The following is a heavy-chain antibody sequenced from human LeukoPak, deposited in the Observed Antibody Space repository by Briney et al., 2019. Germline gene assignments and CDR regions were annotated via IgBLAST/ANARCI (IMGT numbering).Heavy chain of an antibody. CDR3: ARGAWATRLGS. V-gene: IGHV4-34*01. CDR1: GESLNSYY. J-gene: IGHJ4*02. Sequence: ETLSFTCAVYGESLNSYYWSWIRQPPGKGLEWIGEIYESGSTEYNPSLKSRVTISMVPSKQQFSLSLTSVTAADTAVYYCARGAWATRLGSWGLGTPVIVSS. CDR2: IYESGST. D-gene: IGHD2-15*01.